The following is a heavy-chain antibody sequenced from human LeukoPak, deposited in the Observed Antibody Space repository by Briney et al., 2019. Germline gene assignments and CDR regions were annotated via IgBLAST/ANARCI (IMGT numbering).Heavy chain of an antibody. CDR3: ARAGDSGSYFRLFDY. J-gene: IGHJ4*02. D-gene: IGHD1-26*01. CDR2: IYNSGST. V-gene: IGHV4-59*01. Sequence: PSETLSLTCTVSGGSINNYFWNWIRQPPGKGLGWIGYIYNSGSTNYNPSLKSRVTMSVDTSKSQFSLILNSVTAADTAVYYCARAGDSGSYFRLFDYWGQGTLVTVSS. CDR1: GGSINNYF.